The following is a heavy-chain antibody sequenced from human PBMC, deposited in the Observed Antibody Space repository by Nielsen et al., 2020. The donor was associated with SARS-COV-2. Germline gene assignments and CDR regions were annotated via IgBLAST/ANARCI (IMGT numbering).Heavy chain of an antibody. V-gene: IGHV4-34*01. D-gene: IGHD3-3*01. J-gene: IGHJ4*02. CDR2: IYHSGST. Sequence: SETLSLTCAVYGGSLSGHSWSWIRQPAGKGLEWIGEIYHSGSTNYNPSLKSRVTISVDKSKNQFSLKLSSVTAADTAVYYCARYSYDFWSAYSFDYWGQGTLVTVSS. CDR1: GGSLSGHS. CDR3: ARYSYDFWSAYSFDY.